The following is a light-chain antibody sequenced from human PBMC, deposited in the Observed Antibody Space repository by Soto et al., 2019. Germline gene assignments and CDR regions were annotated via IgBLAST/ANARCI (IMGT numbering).Light chain of an antibody. CDR2: DVS. Sequence: QSALTQPASVSGSPGQSITISCTGTSSDVGGYNYVSWYQQYPGNAPKLMIYDVSDRPSGVSNRFSGSKSGNTASLTISGLQAEDEADYYCSSYTSSSTVVFGGGTKLTVL. CDR3: SSYTSSSTVV. V-gene: IGLV2-14*01. J-gene: IGLJ2*01. CDR1: SSDVGGYNY.